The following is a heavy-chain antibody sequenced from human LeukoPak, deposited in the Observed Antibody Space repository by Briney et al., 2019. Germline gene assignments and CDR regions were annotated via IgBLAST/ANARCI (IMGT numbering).Heavy chain of an antibody. J-gene: IGHJ4*02. D-gene: IGHD3-16*01. CDR2: ISPYNGNT. Sequence: ASMKVSCTASGYTFTTFGITWIRHSPGQGLEWMWWISPYNGNTNYGLKFQGRLTLTTDTATSTAYMELRSIQSGGSVVHFCTTWGGGGHWGQGTLVSVSS. V-gene: IGHV1-18*01. CDR3: TTWGGGGH. CDR1: GYTFTTFG.